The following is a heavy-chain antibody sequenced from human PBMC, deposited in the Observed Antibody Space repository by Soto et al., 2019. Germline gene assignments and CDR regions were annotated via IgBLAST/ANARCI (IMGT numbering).Heavy chain of an antibody. Sequence: ASVKVSCKVSGYTLTELSMHWVRQAPGKGLEWMGGFDPEDGETIYAQKFQGRVTMTEDTSTDTAYMELSSLRSEDTAVYYCATEYSSSYSYYYYYGMDVWGQGTTVTVSS. CDR1: GYTLTELS. D-gene: IGHD6-6*01. CDR3: ATEYSSSYSYYYYYGMDV. CDR2: FDPEDGET. V-gene: IGHV1-24*01. J-gene: IGHJ6*02.